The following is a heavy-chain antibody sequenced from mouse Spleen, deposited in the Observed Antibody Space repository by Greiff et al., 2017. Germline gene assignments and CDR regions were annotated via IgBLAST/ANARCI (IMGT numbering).Heavy chain of an antibody. Sequence: EVQRVESGPELVKPGASVKIPCKASGYTFTDYNMDWVKQSHGKSLEWIGDINPNNGGTIYNQKFKGKATLTVDKSSSTAYMELRSLTSEDTAVYYCARDYGYDVGFDYWGQGTTLTVSS. CDR2: INPNNGGT. CDR1: GYTFTDYN. J-gene: IGHJ2*01. D-gene: IGHD2-2*01. CDR3: ARDYGYDVGFDY. V-gene: IGHV1-18*01.